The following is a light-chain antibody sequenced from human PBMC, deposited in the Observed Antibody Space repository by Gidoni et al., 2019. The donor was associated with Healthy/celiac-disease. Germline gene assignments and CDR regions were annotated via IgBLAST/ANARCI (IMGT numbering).Light chain of an antibody. CDR3: CSYAGSCWV. Sequence: QSALTQPRSVAGYPGQSVTISCTGTSSAVGGYNYVSWYQPHPGKAPKRMIYDVSKRPSGVPDRFSGSKSGNTASLTISGLQAEDEADYYCCSYAGSCWVFGGGTKLTVL. J-gene: IGLJ3*02. CDR2: DVS. V-gene: IGLV2-11*01. CDR1: SSAVGGYNY.